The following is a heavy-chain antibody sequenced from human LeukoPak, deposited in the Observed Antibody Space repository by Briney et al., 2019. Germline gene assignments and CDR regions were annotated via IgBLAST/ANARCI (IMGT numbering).Heavy chain of an antibody. CDR1: GGSFSGDY. V-gene: IGHV4-34*01. J-gene: IGHJ6*03. Sequence: PSETLSLTCAVYGGSFSGDYWTWIRQTPEEGLEWIGEMNPSGSTSYNPSLKSRVTISVDTSKNQFSLKLSSVTAADTAVYYCARGRQDVTMIVVVMTAVSYYLDVWGKGTTVTVS. CDR2: MNPSGST. CDR3: ARGRQDVTMIVVVMTAVSYYLDV. D-gene: IGHD3-22*01.